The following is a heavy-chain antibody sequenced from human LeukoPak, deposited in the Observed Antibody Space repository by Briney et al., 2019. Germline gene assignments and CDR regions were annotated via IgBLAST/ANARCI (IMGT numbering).Heavy chain of an antibody. CDR1: GASISSYY. CDR3: ARDLSGSLYFDY. Sequence: ASETLSLTCTVSGASISSYYYNWIRQTAGGGLEWIGRLYISGSTDYNPSLKSRVTISVDTPNNQFSLKLNSVTAADTAVYFCARDLSGSLYFDYWGQGVLVTVSS. J-gene: IGHJ4*02. D-gene: IGHD3-10*01. V-gene: IGHV4-4*07. CDR2: LYISGST.